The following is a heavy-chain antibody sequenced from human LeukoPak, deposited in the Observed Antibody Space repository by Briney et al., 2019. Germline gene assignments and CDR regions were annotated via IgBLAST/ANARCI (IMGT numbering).Heavy chain of an antibody. CDR3: VKDSSWMGEYYFDY. Sequence: PGGSLRLSCAASGFTFSSYSMNWVRQAPGKGLEWVSSISSSSSYIYYADSVKGRFTISIDNSKNTLYLQMNSLRADDTAVYYCVKDSSWMGEYYFDYWGQGTLVTVSS. D-gene: IGHD3-16*01. CDR2: ISSSSSYI. V-gene: IGHV3-21*06. J-gene: IGHJ4*02. CDR1: GFTFSSYS.